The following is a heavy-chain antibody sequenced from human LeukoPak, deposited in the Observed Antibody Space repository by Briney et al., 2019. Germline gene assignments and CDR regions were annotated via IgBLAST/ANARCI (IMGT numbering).Heavy chain of an antibody. D-gene: IGHD5-18*01. J-gene: IGHJ4*02. CDR3: AREAGVDTAMVFSLDY. CDR2: IIPIFGTA. V-gene: IGHV1-69*06. CDR1: GGTFSSYA. Sequence: SVKVSCKASGGTFSSYAISWVRQAPGQGLEWMGGIIPIFGTANYAQKFQGRVTITADKSTSTAYMELSSLRSEDTAVYYCAREAGVDTAMVFSLDYWGQGTLVTVSS.